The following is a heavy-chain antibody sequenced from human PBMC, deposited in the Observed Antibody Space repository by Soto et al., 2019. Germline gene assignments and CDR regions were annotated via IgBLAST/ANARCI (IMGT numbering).Heavy chain of an antibody. J-gene: IGHJ3*02. CDR1: GFIFSDYY. D-gene: IGHD6-13*01. V-gene: IGHV3-11*03. CDR3: ASGQQIRMADI. CDR2: ISGSGIDT. Sequence: ESGGGLVKPGGSLRLSCAASGFIFSDYYASWIRQAPGKGLEWLSYISGSGIDTNYADSVKGRFTISRDNAENSLYLQMNSLRAEDTAVYYCASGQQIRMADIWGQGTMVTVSS.